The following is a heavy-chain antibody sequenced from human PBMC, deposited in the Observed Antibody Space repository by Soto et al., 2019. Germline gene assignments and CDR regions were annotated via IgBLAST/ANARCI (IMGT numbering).Heavy chain of an antibody. D-gene: IGHD5-18*01. CDR1: GGSFSDHF. CDR2: INHRGSA. V-gene: IGHV4-34*01. J-gene: IGHJ4*02. Sequence: QVQLQQWGAGLLKPSETLSLTCGDYGGSFSDHFWSWIRQSPGKELEWIGEINHRGSANYNPSLKGRVAISADTAKTQYSLYLRSVTAADTAVYYCGRGRGGYSYGGLDSWGQGTLVTVSS. CDR3: GRGRGGYSYGGLDS.